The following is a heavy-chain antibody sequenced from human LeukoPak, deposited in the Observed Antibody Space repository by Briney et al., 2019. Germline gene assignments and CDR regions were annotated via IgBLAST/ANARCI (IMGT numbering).Heavy chain of an antibody. J-gene: IGHJ5*02. CDR2: VSYKGVT. Sequence: SETLSLTCSVSGASTTNSRYYWVWIRQPPGKGLESIGSVSYKGVTYYGPSFRSRFAISIDTSRDQFSLSLASVTAADTAVYYCATLTMSGLGIIPPASWGQGTLVTVSS. CDR3: ATLTMSGLGIIPPAS. V-gene: IGHV4-39*01. D-gene: IGHD3/OR15-3a*01. CDR1: GASTTNSRYY.